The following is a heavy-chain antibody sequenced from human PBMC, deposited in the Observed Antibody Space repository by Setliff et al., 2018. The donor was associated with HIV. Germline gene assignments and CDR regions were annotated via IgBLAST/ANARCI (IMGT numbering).Heavy chain of an antibody. V-gene: IGHV4-38-2*02. CDR2: IYHSGIT. Sequence: ASETLSLTCTVSGYSISSGYYWGWIRQPPGKGLEWIGSIYHSGITYYNSSLKSRVTISVDTSKNQFTLNLTSVTAADTAVYYCARLGYSGSLVGAFDIWGQGTMVTVSS. J-gene: IGHJ3*02. CDR1: GYSISSGYY. CDR3: ARLGYSGSLVGAFDI. D-gene: IGHD1-26*01.